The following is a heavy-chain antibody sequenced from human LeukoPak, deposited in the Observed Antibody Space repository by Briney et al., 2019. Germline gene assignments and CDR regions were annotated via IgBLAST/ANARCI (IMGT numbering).Heavy chain of an antibody. CDR3: AKGGGSSWSFVDY. D-gene: IGHD6-13*01. J-gene: IGHJ4*02. Sequence: PGGSLRLSCAASGFTFSSYGMHWVRQAPGKGLEWVTVMSSDGNIKYYADSVKGRFTISRENSKNALYLQMNSLRTEDTAVYYCAKGGGSSWSFVDYWGQGTLVTVSS. CDR1: GFTFSSYG. CDR2: MSSDGNIK. V-gene: IGHV3-30*18.